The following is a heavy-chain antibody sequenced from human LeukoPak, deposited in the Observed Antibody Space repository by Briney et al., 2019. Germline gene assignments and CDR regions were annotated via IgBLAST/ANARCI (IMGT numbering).Heavy chain of an antibody. CDR2: IYYSGSS. V-gene: IGHV4-59*01. CDR3: ARAKKAVAGFFDY. J-gene: IGHJ4*02. CDR1: GDSISSYY. D-gene: IGHD6-19*01. Sequence: SETLSLTCTVSGDSISSYYWSWIRQPPGKGLEWIGYIYYSGSSNYKPSLRSRVTISVDTSKNQVALKLTSVTAADTAVYYCARAKKAVAGFFDYWGQGPLVTVSS.